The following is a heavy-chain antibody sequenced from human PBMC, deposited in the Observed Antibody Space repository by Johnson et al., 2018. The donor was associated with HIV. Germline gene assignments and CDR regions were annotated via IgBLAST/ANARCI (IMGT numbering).Heavy chain of an antibody. CDR3: ARACRDGYTCDAFDI. J-gene: IGHJ3*02. CDR2: ISGSGGST. Sequence: VQLLESGGGVVRPGGSLRLACAASGFTFSSYAMSWVRQAPGKGLEWVSAISGSGGSTYYADSVKGRFTISRDNSKNTLYLQMNSLRAEDTAVYYCARACRDGYTCDAFDIWGQGTMVTVSS. D-gene: IGHD5-24*01. V-gene: IGHV3-23*01. CDR1: GFTFSSYA.